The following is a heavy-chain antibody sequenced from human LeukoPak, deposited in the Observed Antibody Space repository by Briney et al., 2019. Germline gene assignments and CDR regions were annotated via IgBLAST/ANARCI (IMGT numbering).Heavy chain of an antibody. Sequence: ASVKVSCKASGYTFTDYYVNWVRQAPGQGLEWVGWINPNTGGTHYAQNFQGRVTMTRDTSISTAYMEFSRLKSDDTAVYYCARGDGDYVGNDYWGHGTLVTVSS. CDR2: INPNTGGT. CDR1: GYTFTDYY. V-gene: IGHV1-2*02. D-gene: IGHD4-17*01. J-gene: IGHJ4*01. CDR3: ARGDGDYVGNDY.